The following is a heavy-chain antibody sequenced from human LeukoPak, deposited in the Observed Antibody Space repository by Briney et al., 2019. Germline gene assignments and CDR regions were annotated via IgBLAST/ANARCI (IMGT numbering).Heavy chain of an antibody. CDR3: ARVARDRRIAGAIPSPFDP. J-gene: IGHJ5*02. V-gene: IGHV1-3*01. CDR1: GYTFTSYA. CDR2: INAGNGNT. Sequence: ASVKVSCKASGYTFTSYAMHWVRQAPGQRLEWMGWINAGNGNTKYSQKFQGRVTITTDTSTSTAYMELRSLRSDDTAVYYCARVARDRRIAGAIPSPFDPWGQGTLVTVSS. D-gene: IGHD1-26*01.